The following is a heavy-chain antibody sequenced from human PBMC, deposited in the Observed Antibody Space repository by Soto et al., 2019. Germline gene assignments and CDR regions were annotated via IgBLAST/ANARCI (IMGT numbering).Heavy chain of an antibody. D-gene: IGHD1-26*01. V-gene: IGHV3-30*14. J-gene: IGHJ3*02. CDR3: AREVYSGRSYGFGI. Sequence: QMQLVESGGGVVQPGRSLRLSCAASGFTFSAYTMHWVRQAPGKGLEWVAVISYDGNSERYPEPVKGRFTVFRDNSKSTLYIQMNSLRPEESAVYYCAREVYSGRSYGFGIWGQGTMVTVSS. CDR1: GFTFSAYT. CDR2: ISYDGNSE.